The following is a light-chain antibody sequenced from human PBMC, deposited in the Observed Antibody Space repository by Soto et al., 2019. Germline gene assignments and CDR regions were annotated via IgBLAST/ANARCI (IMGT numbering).Light chain of an antibody. CDR1: HSVSSTS. CDR2: GAS. J-gene: IGKJ2*01. V-gene: IGKV3-20*01. Sequence: DIVLTQSPGTLSLSPGERATLSCRASHSVSSTSLTWYQQKPGQAPSLLIYGASSRATGIPDRFSGSGSGTDFTLTISRVEPEDFAVYYCQQYGRSPYTFGQGTKLEIK. CDR3: QQYGRSPYT.